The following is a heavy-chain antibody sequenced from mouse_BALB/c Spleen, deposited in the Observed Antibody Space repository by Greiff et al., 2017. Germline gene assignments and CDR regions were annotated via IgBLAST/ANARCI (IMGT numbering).Heavy chain of an antibody. J-gene: IGHJ2*01. CDR1: GYTFTSYW. V-gene: IGHV1S81*02. Sequence: VKLQQPGAELVKPGASVKLSCKASGYTFTSYWMHWVKQRPGQGLEWIGEINPSNGRTNYNEKFKSKATLTVDKSSSTAYMQLSSLTSEDSAVYYCARGYRYDLYYFDYWGQGTTLTVSS. CDR3: ARGYRYDLYYFDY. CDR2: INPSNGRT. D-gene: IGHD2-14*01.